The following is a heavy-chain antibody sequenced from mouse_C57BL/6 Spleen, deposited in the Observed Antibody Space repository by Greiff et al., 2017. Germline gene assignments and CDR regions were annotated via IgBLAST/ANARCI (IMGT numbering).Heavy chain of an antibody. CDR2: IDPSDSET. V-gene: IGHV1-52*01. CDR3: ARGGTAQATTAMDY. J-gene: IGHJ4*01. CDR1: GYTFTSYW. Sequence: QVQLKQPGAELVRPGSSVKLSCKASGYTFTSYWMHWVKQRPIQGLEWIGNIDPSDSETHYNQKFKDKATLTVDKSSSTAYMQLSSLTSEDSAVYYCARGGTAQATTAMDYWGQGTSVTVSS. D-gene: IGHD3-2*02.